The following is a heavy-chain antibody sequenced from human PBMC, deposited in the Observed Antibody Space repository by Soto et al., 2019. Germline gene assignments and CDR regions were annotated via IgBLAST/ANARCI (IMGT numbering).Heavy chain of an antibody. CDR3: ARVLRLWFGESTLDAFDI. J-gene: IGHJ3*02. V-gene: IGHV4-59*01. Sequence: VSGGSISSYYWSWIRQPPGKGLEWIGYIYYSGSTNYNPSLKSRVTISVDTSKNQFSLKLSSVTAADTAVYYCARVLRLWFGESTLDAFDIWGQGTMVTVS. CDR2: IYYSGST. D-gene: IGHD3-10*01. CDR1: GGSISSYY.